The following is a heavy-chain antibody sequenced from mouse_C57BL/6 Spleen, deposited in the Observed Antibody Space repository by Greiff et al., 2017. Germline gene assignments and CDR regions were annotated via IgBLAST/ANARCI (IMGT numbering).Heavy chain of an antibody. CDR1: GFNIKDYY. CDR2: IDPEDGET. CDR3: ASSLTVVAPYLDY. D-gene: IGHD1-1*01. V-gene: IGHV14-2*01. J-gene: IGHJ2*01. Sequence: VHVKQSGAELVKPGASVKLSCTASGFNIKDYYMHWVKQRTEQGLEWIGRIDPEDGETKYAPKFQGKATITADTSSNTAYLQLSSLTSEDTAVYYCASSLTVVAPYLDYWGQGTTLTVSS.